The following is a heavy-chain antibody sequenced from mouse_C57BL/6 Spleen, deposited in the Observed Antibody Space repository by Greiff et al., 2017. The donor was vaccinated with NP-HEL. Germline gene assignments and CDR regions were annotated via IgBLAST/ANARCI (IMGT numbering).Heavy chain of an antibody. V-gene: IGHV1-42*01. CDR1: GYSFTGYY. CDR2: INPSTGGT. Sequence: EVKLQQSGPELVKPGASVKISCKASGYSFTGYYMNWVKQSPEKSLEWIGEINPSTGGTTYNQKFKAKATLTVDKSSSTAYMQLKSLTSEDSAVYYCARPISMGGYGYYYAMDYWGQGTSVTVSS. J-gene: IGHJ4*01. CDR3: ARPISMGGYGYYYAMDY. D-gene: IGHD2-2*01.